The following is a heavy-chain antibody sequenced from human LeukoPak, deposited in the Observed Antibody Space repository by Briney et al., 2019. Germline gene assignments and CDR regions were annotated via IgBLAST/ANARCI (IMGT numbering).Heavy chain of an antibody. Sequence: SVKVSCKASGGTFSSYAISWVRQAPGQGLEWMGGIIAIFGTANYAQKLKGRVTITADESTSTAYMELSSLRSEDTAVYYCARAPLNDAFDIWGQGTMVTVSS. V-gene: IGHV1-69*13. D-gene: IGHD3-9*01. CDR3: ARAPLNDAFDI. J-gene: IGHJ3*02. CDR1: GGTFSSYA. CDR2: IIAIFGTA.